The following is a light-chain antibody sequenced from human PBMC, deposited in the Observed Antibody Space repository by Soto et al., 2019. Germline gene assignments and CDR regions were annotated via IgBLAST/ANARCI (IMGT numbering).Light chain of an antibody. Sequence: QSVLTQPRSVSGSPGQSATISCTGTANDVGVYDFVSWYQHHPGKAPRLIIYEVVQRPSGVPDRFSGSKSGNTASLTVSGLQAADEADYFCKSYAGSNTYVFGSGTKVTVL. CDR3: KSYAGSNTYV. CDR2: EVV. CDR1: ANDVGVYDF. V-gene: IGLV2-11*01. J-gene: IGLJ1*01.